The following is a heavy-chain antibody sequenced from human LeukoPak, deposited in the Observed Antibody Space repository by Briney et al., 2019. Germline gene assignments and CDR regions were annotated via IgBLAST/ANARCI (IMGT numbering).Heavy chain of an antibody. CDR3: ARDFRYRSSTTCYQAFDP. CDR1: GGSFSSYY. D-gene: IGHD2-2*01. J-gene: IGHJ5*02. Sequence: SETLSLTCTVSGGSFSSYYWNWIRQPAGKGLEWIGRIYTTGSTNYNPSLKSRVTMSVDTSKNQFSLKLSSVTAADTAVYYCARDFRYRSSTTCYQAFDPWGQGTLVTVSS. V-gene: IGHV4-4*07. CDR2: IYTTGST.